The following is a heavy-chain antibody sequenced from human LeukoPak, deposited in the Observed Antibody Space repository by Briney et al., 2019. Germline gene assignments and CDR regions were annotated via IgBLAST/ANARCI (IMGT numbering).Heavy chain of an antibody. D-gene: IGHD3-22*01. J-gene: IGHJ4*02. Sequence: PSETLSLTCTVSGGSMSSYYWSWIRQPPGKGLEWIGFTYYSGNTNCNPSLKSRVTISVDTSKNQFSLKVSSVTAADTAVYYCARVFHDSSGYPFDYWGQGTLVTVSS. CDR2: TYYSGNT. CDR3: ARVFHDSSGYPFDY. V-gene: IGHV4-59*01. CDR1: GGSMSSYY.